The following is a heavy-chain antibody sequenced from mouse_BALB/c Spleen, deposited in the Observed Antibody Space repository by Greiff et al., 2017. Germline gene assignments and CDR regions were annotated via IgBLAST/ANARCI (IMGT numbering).Heavy chain of an antibody. CDR3: ARDRWLLRDYAMDY. CDR2: INSNGGST. D-gene: IGHD2-3*01. Sequence: EVHLVESGGGLVQPGGSLKLSCAASGFTFSSYGMSWVRQTPDKRLELVATINSNGGSTYYPDSVKGRFTISRDNAKNTLYLQMSSLKSEDTAMYYCARDRWLLRDYAMDYWGQGTSVTVSS. V-gene: IGHV5-6-3*01. CDR1: GFTFSSYG. J-gene: IGHJ4*01.